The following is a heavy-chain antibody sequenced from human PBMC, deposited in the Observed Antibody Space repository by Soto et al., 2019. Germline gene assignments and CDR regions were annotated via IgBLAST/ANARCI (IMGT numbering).Heavy chain of an antibody. CDR3: AMVRYCSSTSCYPEGHYYYYMDV. CDR2: IYYSGST. D-gene: IGHD2-2*01. V-gene: IGHV4-31*03. Sequence: SETLSLTCTVSGGSISSGGYYWSWIRQHPGKGLEWIGYIYYSGSTYYNPSLKSRVTISVDTSKNQFSLKLSSVTAADTAVYYCAMVRYCSSTSCYPEGHYYYYMDVWGKGTKVTVSS. J-gene: IGHJ6*03. CDR1: GGSISSGGYY.